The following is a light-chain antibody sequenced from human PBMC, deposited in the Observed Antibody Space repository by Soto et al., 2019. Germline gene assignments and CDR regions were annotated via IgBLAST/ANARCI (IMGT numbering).Light chain of an antibody. Sequence: QSVLTQPPSASGTPGQRVTISCAGSSSNIGTTNYVYWYQQLPGTAPKLLIYKNHQRPSGVPDRFSGSKSGTSASLAISGLRSEDEADYYCGTWDDRLSGPVSGGGTKLTVL. V-gene: IGLV1-47*01. CDR3: GTWDDRLSGPV. CDR1: SSNIGTTNY. J-gene: IGLJ2*01. CDR2: KNH.